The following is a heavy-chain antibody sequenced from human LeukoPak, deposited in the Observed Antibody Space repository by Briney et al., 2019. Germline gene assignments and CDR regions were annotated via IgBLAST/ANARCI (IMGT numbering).Heavy chain of an antibody. J-gene: IGHJ4*02. CDR3: ARSQTGGTFDY. CDR2: IIPIFGTA. Sequence: VASVTVFCKASGGTFSSYAISWVRQAPGQGVEWMGGIIPIFGTANYAQKFQGRVTITADESTSTAYMELSSLRSEDTAVYYCARSQTGGTFDYWGQGALVTVSS. D-gene: IGHD1-26*01. V-gene: IGHV1-69*01. CDR1: GGTFSSYA.